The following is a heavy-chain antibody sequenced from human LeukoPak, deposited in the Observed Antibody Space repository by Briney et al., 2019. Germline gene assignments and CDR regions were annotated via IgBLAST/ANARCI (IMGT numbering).Heavy chain of an antibody. Sequence: PSETLSLTCTVSGDSISSYYWSWIRQPAGKGLEWIGRMYSSGSSNYNPSLKSRVTMSIDASKNQFSLKLSSMTVADTAVYYCARGKYCGGDCYSDYWGQGSLVTVSS. CDR1: GDSISSYY. V-gene: IGHV4-4*07. J-gene: IGHJ4*02. CDR3: ARGKYCGGDCYSDY. CDR2: MYSSGSS. D-gene: IGHD2-21*02.